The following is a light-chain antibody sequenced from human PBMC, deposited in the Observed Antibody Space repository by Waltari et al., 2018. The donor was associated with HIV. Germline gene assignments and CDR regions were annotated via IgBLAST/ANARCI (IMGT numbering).Light chain of an antibody. Sequence: QSALTQPASVSGSPGQSITISCTGTSSDVGGYNYVSWYQQHPGKAPTLMIDDVSKRPSGVSNRFSGSKAGNTASLTISGLQAEDEADYYCCSYAGSSTYVFGTGTKVTVL. CDR2: DVS. J-gene: IGLJ1*01. CDR3: CSYAGSSTYV. V-gene: IGLV2-23*02. CDR1: SSDVGGYNY.